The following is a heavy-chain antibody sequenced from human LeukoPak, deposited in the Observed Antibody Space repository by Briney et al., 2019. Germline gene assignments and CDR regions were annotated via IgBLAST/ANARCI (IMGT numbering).Heavy chain of an antibody. Sequence: KPSDTLSLTCTVSGGSVSSGSYYWSWIRQPPGKVLEWIDYIYYSGSTNYNPSLKSRVTISVDTSKNQFSLKLRSVTAADTAVYYCARDIYCSGGSCSLGRDYYYYGMDVWGQGTTVTVSS. J-gene: IGHJ6*02. D-gene: IGHD2-15*01. CDR2: IYYSGST. CDR1: GGSVSSGSYY. CDR3: ARDIYCSGGSCSLGRDYYYYGMDV. V-gene: IGHV4-61*01.